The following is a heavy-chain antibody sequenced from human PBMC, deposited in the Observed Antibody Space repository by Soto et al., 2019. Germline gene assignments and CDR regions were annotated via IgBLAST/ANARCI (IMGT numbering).Heavy chain of an antibody. CDR1: GFTSDDYA. J-gene: IGHJ6*02. Sequence: PGGSLRLSCAASGFTSDDYAMHWVRQAPGKGLEWVSGISWNSGSIGYADSVKGRFTISRDNAKNSLYLQMNRLRAEDTASYYFAKEGGKLPYGMDVWGQGTTVTVSS. D-gene: IGHD2-15*01. V-gene: IGHV3-9*02. CDR2: ISWNSGSI. CDR3: AKEGGKLPYGMDV.